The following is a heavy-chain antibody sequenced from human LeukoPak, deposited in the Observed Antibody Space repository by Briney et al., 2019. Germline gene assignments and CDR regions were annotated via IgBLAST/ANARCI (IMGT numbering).Heavy chain of an antibody. CDR1: GFTFDDYG. CDR3: ARSAFWFGESVGAFDI. Sequence: GGSLRLSCAASGFTFDDYGMSWVRQAPGKGLEWVSGINWNGGSTGYADSVEGRFTISRDNAKNSLYLQMNSLSAEDTALYYCARSAFWFGESVGAFDIWGQGTMVTVSS. D-gene: IGHD3-10*01. CDR2: INWNGGST. J-gene: IGHJ3*02. V-gene: IGHV3-20*04.